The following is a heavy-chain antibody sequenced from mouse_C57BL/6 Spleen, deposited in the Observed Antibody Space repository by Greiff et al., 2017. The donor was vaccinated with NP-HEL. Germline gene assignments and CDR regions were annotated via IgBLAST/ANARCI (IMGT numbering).Heavy chain of an antibody. D-gene: IGHD2-4*01. CDR3: ARHYDYGVGYAMDY. J-gene: IGHJ4*01. Sequence: QVQLQQPGAELVRPGSPVKLSCKASGYTFTSYWMHWVKQRPIQGLEWIGNIDPSDSETHYNQKFKDKATLTVDKSSSTAYMQLSSLTSEDSAVYYCARHYDYGVGYAMDYWGQGTSVTVSS. CDR1: GYTFTSYW. V-gene: IGHV1-52*01. CDR2: IDPSDSET.